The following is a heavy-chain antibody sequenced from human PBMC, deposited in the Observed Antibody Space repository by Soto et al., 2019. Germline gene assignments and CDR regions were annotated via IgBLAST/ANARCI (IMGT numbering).Heavy chain of an antibody. CDR2: IYYSGST. Sequence: SETLSLTCTVSGGSISSYYWSWIRQPPGKGLEWIGYIYYSGSTNYNPSLKSRVTISVDTSKNQFSLKLSSVTAADTAVYYCARHSILGYCSSTSCYANYYYYYYMDVWGKGTTVTVSS. CDR1: GGSISSYY. J-gene: IGHJ6*03. CDR3: ARHSILGYCSSTSCYANYYYYYYMDV. V-gene: IGHV4-59*08. D-gene: IGHD2-2*01.